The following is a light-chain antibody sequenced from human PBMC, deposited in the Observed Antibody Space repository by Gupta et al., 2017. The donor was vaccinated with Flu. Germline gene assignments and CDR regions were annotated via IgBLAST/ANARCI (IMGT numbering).Light chain of an antibody. CDR3: SSRDSSGNILYV. CDR2: GEN. J-gene: IGLJ1*01. CDR1: SHRSYY. Sequence: SSALTQDPAVSVALGQTVRITCPGHSHRSYYARGSQHKPEQAPVLVLYGENNRPSRLPGRISGSRSENSASFTITWAQAEDEADYYCSSRDSSGNILYVFGTGTKVTVL. V-gene: IGLV3-19*01.